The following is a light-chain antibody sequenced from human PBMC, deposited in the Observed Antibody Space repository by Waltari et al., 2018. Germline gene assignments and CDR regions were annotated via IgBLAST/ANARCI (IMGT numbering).Light chain of an antibody. V-gene: IGLV1-44*01. CDR1: TSNIGTNT. J-gene: IGLJ1*01. Sequence: QSVLTQPPSASGTPGQRVTISCSGSTSNIGTNTVNWYRRLPGRAPKLLINSKNRRPSGVPDRFSGSKSDTSASLAISGLQSEDEADYYCATWDDGLNGYSYVVGTGTKVTVI. CDR2: SKN. CDR3: ATWDDGLNGYSYV.